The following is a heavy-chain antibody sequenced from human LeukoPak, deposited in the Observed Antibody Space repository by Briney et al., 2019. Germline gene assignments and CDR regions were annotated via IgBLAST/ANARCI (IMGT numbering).Heavy chain of an antibody. CDR3: ARVPSLLYYYMDV. CDR2: IYSGGTT. Sequence: GGSLRLSCAASGFTVSSNYMSWVRQAPGKGLEWVSVIYSGGTTYYADSVKGRFTISRDNSKNTLYLQMNSLRAEDTAVYYCARVPSLLYYYMDVWGKGTTVTVSS. J-gene: IGHJ6*03. CDR1: GFTVSSNY. V-gene: IGHV3-53*01.